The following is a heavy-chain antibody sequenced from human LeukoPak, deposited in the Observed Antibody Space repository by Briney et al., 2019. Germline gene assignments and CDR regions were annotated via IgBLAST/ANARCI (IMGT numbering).Heavy chain of an antibody. D-gene: IGHD4-23*01. V-gene: IGHV4-34*01. CDR2: INHSGST. Sequence: PSETLSLTCAVYGGSFSGYYWSWIRQPPGKGLEWIGEINHSGSTNYNPSLKSRVTISVDTSKNQFSLKLSSVTAADTAVYYCARRERGNGKKVYDYWGQGTLVTVSS. CDR1: GGSFSGYY. CDR3: ARRERGNGKKVYDY. J-gene: IGHJ4*02.